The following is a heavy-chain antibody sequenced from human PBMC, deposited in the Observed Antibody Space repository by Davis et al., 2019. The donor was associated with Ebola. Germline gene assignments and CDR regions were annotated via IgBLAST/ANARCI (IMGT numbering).Heavy chain of an antibody. CDR3: ARGVSGSGNYCALDV. CDR1: GFTVSSNY. CDR2: ISGSGGST. D-gene: IGHD3-10*01. Sequence: GESLKISCAASGFTVSSNYMNWVRQAPGKGLEWVSAISGSGGSTYYADSVKGRFTISRDNSKNTLYLQMNSLRAEDTAVYYCARGVSGSGNYCALDVWGQGTMVTVSS. V-gene: IGHV3-66*02. J-gene: IGHJ3*01.